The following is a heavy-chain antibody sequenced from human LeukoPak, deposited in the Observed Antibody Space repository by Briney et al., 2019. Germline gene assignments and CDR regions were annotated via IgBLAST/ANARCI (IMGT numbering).Heavy chain of an antibody. J-gene: IGHJ3*02. D-gene: IGHD3-22*01. Sequence: GESLKISCKGSGYSFTSYWIARVRQMPGKGLEWMGIIYPGDSDTRYSPSFQGQVTISADKSISTAYLQWSSLKASDTAMYYCARQWYYYDSSGYLMGAFDIWGQGTMVTVSS. CDR3: ARQWYYYDSSGYLMGAFDI. V-gene: IGHV5-51*01. CDR1: GYSFTSYW. CDR2: IYPGDSDT.